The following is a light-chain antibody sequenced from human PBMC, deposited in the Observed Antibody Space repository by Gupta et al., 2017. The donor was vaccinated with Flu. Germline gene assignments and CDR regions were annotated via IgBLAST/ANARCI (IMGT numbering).Light chain of an antibody. CDR2: NTN. J-gene: IGLJ3*02. V-gene: IGLV8-61*01. CDR3: ALYVYSGVWV. CDR1: SGSLSTSYH. Sequence: QTVVTQEPSFSVSPVGTVTLTCGLSSGSLSTSYHPSWYQQTPGQAPRTLIFNTNFRSSGVPDRFSGSILGNKAALTITGAQADDESNYYCALYVYSGVWVFGGGTKVTVL.